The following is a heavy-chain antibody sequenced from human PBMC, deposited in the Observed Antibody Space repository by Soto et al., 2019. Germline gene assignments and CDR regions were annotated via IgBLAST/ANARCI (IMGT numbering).Heavy chain of an antibody. J-gene: IGHJ4*02. CDR1: GFKVGSSY. Sequence: EVQLVVSGGGLVQPGGSLRLSCAASGFKVGSSYVTWVRQAPGEGLEWVSVIVSGGSTHYADSVTGRFTVSRDVSNNTVYLHMSSLRAEDTAVYFCATDSRNVGIGYFDSWGLGTLVTVSS. D-gene: IGHD1-26*01. CDR3: ATDSRNVGIGYFDS. V-gene: IGHV3-66*01. CDR2: IVSGGST.